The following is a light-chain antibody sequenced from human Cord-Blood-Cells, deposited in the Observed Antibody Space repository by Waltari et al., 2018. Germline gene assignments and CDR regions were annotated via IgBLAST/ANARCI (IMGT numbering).Light chain of an antibody. CDR2: SAS. V-gene: IGKV1-39*01. J-gene: IGKJ5*01. CDR3: QQNYITPIT. Sequence: EIQMTQSPSFLTAYVGDRVTITLRASQSIISDLNWYQQKPGKAPKLLIYSASSLQSGVPSRFSGSGSDTDFTLTISSLQPEDFATYYCQQNYITPITFGQGTRLEIK. CDR1: QSIISD.